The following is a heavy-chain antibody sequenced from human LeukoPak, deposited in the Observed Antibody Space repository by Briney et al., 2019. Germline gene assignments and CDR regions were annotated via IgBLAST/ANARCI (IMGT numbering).Heavy chain of an antibody. CDR1: GVSISSYY. V-gene: IGHV4-59*01. Sequence: SETLSLTCTVSGVSISSYYWSWIRQPPGKGLEWIGYIYYSGSTNYNPSLKSRVTISVDTSKNQFSLKLSSVTAADTAVYYCARGKRTAMVQYYFDYWGQGTLVTVSS. CDR3: ARGKRTAMVQYYFDY. D-gene: IGHD5-18*01. J-gene: IGHJ4*02. CDR2: IYYSGST.